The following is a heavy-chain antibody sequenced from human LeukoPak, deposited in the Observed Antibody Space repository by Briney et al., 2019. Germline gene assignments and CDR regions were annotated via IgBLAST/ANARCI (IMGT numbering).Heavy chain of an antibody. V-gene: IGHV1-8*01. D-gene: IGHD2-2*01. CDR2: MNPNSGNT. CDR1: GYTFTSYD. Sequence: ASVKVSCKASGYTFTSYDINWVRQATGQGLEWMGWMNPNSGNTGYAQKFQGRVTVTRNTSISTAYMELSSLRSEDTAVYYCARAPYCSSTSCSGADYWGQGTLVTVSS. J-gene: IGHJ4*02. CDR3: ARAPYCSSTSCSGADY.